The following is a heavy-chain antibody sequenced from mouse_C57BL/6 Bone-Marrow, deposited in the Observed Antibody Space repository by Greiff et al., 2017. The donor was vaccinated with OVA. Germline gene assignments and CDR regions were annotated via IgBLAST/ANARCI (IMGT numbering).Heavy chain of an antibody. CDR2: ISDGGSYT. CDR1: GFTFSSYA. J-gene: IGHJ2*01. CDR3: ARAPIYYGTLYYFDY. Sequence: VMLVESGGGLVKPGGSLKLSCAASGFTFSSYAMSWVRQTPEKRLEWVATISDGGSYTYYPDNVKGRFTISRDNAKNNLYLQMSHLKSEDTAMYYCARAPIYYGTLYYFDYWGQGTTLTVSS. V-gene: IGHV5-4*03. D-gene: IGHD2-1*01.